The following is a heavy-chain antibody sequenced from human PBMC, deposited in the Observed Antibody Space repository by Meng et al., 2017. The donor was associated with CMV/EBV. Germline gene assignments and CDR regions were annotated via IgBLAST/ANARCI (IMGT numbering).Heavy chain of an antibody. Sequence: EGSLRLSCAASGFTVSSNEMSWVRQAPGKGLEWVSSISGGSTYYADSRKGRFTISRDNSKNTLHLQMNSLRAEDTAVYYCKKVSPTETPHGGQRVDVWGQGTTVTVSS. J-gene: IGHJ6*02. CDR1: GFTVSSNE. D-gene: IGHD4-23*01. CDR2: ISGGST. CDR3: KKVSPTETPHGGQRVDV. V-gene: IGHV3-38-3*01.